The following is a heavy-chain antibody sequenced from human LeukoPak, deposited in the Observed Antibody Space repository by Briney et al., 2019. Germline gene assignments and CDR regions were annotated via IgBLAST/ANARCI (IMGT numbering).Heavy chain of an antibody. J-gene: IGHJ4*02. Sequence: PGGSLRLSCAASGFTFSSYSMNWVRQAPWKGLEWVSSISSSSSYIYYADSVKGRFIISRDNAKNSLYLQMNSLRAEDTAVYYCARDRGLNSGYSWDYWGQGTLVTVSS. V-gene: IGHV3-21*01. CDR3: ARDRGLNSGYSWDY. D-gene: IGHD3-22*01. CDR2: ISSSSSYI. CDR1: GFTFSSYS.